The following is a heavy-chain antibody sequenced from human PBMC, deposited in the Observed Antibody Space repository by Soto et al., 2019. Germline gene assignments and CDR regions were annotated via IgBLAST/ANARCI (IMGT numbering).Heavy chain of an antibody. CDR2: ISYDGSNK. CDR3: ARARMVRGTPDY. V-gene: IGHV3-30-3*01. D-gene: IGHD3-10*01. Sequence: QVQLVESGGGVVQPGRSLRLSCAASGFTFSSYAMHWVRQAPGKGLEWVAVISYDGSNKYYADSVKGRFTISRDNSKNTLYLQMNSLRAEDTAVYYCARARMVRGTPDYWGQGTLVTVSS. J-gene: IGHJ4*02. CDR1: GFTFSSYA.